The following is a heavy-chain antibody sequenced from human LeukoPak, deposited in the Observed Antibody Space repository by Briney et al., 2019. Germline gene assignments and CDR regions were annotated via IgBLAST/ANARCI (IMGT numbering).Heavy chain of an antibody. V-gene: IGHV4-34*01. CDR3: ARGGGDSSGYYLDY. CDR1: GGSFSGYY. Sequence: SETLSLTCAVYGGSFSGYYWSWIRQPPGKGLEWIGEIKHSGSTNYNPSLKSRVTISVDTSRNQFSLKLSSVTAADTAVYYCARGGGDSSGYYLDYWGQGTLVTVSS. J-gene: IGHJ4*02. D-gene: IGHD3-22*01. CDR2: IKHSGST.